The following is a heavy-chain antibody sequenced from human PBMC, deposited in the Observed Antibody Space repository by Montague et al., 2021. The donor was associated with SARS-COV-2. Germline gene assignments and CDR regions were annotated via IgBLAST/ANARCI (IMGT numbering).Heavy chain of an antibody. J-gene: IGHJ6*02. CDR3: ARNYYDSSGYYYPFYYYGMDV. CDR1: GFTFSSYE. V-gene: IGHV3-48*03. D-gene: IGHD3-22*01. Sequence: SLRLSCAASGFTFSSYEMNWVHQAPGKGLEWVSYISSSGSTIYHADSVKGRFTISRDNAKNSLYLQMNSLRAEDTAVYYCARNYYDSSGYYYPFYYYGMDVWGQGTTVTVSS. CDR2: ISSSGSTI.